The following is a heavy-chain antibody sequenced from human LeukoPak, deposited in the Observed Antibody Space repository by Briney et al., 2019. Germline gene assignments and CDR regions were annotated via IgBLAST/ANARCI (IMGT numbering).Heavy chain of an antibody. CDR1: GFTFSSYA. D-gene: IGHD1-14*01. Sequence: GGSLRLSCAASGFTFSSYAMSWVRQAPGKGLEWVSAISGSGGSTYYADSVKGRFTISRDNSKNTLYLQMNRLGAEDTVLYYCAKDTVRREPYYFDYWGQGTLVTVSS. CDR2: ISGSGGST. J-gene: IGHJ4*02. V-gene: IGHV3-23*01. CDR3: AKDTVRREPYYFDY.